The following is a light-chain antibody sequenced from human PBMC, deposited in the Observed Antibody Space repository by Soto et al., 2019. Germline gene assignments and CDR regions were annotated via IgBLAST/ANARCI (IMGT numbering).Light chain of an antibody. CDR1: NIASKN. V-gene: IGLV3-9*01. J-gene: IGLJ2*01. CDR3: QVWDSSTPVV. Sequence: SYELTQPLSVSVALGQTARITWGGNNIASKNVHWYQQKPGQAPVLVIYRIANRPSGIPERFSGSNSGNMATLTITSAQAGDEADYYCQVWDSSTPVVFGGGTQLTVL. CDR2: RIA.